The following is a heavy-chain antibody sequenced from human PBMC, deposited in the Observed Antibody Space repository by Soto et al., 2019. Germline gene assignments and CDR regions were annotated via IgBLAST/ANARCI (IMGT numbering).Heavy chain of an antibody. CDR3: ARDHPNRNYGTCFDY. CDR2: ISSGGINI. V-gene: IGHV3-48*03. J-gene: IGHJ4*02. Sequence: GGSLRFSCAASGFMFSVYEMNWVRQAPGKGLEWVSYISSGGINIHYADSVKGRFTISRDNAKNSLYLQMDNLRAEDTAVYYCARDHPNRNYGTCFDYWGQGTPVTVSS. D-gene: IGHD1-7*01. CDR1: GFMFSVYE.